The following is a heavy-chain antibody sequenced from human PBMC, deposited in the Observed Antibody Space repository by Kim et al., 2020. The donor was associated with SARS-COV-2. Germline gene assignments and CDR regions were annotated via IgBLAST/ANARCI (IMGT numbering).Heavy chain of an antibody. CDR3: ARELDYDILTGYGMDV. V-gene: IGHV3-33*01. CDR2: IWYDGSNK. J-gene: IGHJ6*02. CDR1: GFTFSSYG. D-gene: IGHD3-9*01. Sequence: GGSLRLSCAASGFTFSSYGMHWVRQAPGKGLEWVAVIWYDGSNKYYADSVKGRFTISRDNSKNTLYLQMNSLRAEDTAVYNCARELDYDILTGYGMDVWGQGTTVTVSS.